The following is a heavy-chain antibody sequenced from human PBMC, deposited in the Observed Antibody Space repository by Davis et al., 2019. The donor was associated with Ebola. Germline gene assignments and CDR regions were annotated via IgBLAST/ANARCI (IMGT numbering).Heavy chain of an antibody. V-gene: IGHV3-73*01. J-gene: IGHJ4*02. Sequence: GESLKISCAASGFTFSGSAMHWVRQASGKGLEWVGRIRSKANSYSTAYAASVKGRFTISRDDSKNTAYLQMNSLKTEDTAVYYCTCSSTDFDYWGQGTLVTVSS. D-gene: IGHD6-6*01. CDR2: IRSKANSYST. CDR3: TCSSTDFDY. CDR1: GFTFSGSA.